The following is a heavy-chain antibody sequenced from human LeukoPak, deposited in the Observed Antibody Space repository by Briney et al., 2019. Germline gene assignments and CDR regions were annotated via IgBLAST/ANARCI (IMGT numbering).Heavy chain of an antibody. Sequence: ASVKVSCKASGYTFTGYYMHWVRQAPGQGLEWMGWINPNSGGTNYAQKFQGRVTMTRDTSISTAYMELSSLRSEDTAVYYCARGPQPLGYYYYYMDVWGKGTTVTVSS. J-gene: IGHJ6*03. CDR2: INPNSGGT. CDR1: GYTFTGYY. D-gene: IGHD6-13*01. V-gene: IGHV1-2*02. CDR3: ARGPQPLGYYYYYMDV.